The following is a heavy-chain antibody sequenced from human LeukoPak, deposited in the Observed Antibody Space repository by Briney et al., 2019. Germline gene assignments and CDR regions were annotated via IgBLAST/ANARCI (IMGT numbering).Heavy chain of an antibody. CDR2: ISSSSSYI. CDR3: AKAGLVRGGALDS. J-gene: IGHJ4*02. V-gene: IGHV3-21*04. D-gene: IGHD4/OR15-4a*01. CDR1: GFTFSRYS. Sequence: GGSLRLSCAASGFTFSRYSMNWVRQAPGKWLEWVSSISSSSSYIYYADSVKGRFTISRDNAKNSLYLQMNSLRVEDTAVYYCAKAGLVRGGALDSWGQGTLVTVSS.